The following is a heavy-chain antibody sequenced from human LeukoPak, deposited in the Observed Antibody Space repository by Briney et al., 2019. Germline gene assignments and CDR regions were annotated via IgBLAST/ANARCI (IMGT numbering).Heavy chain of an antibody. Sequence: GGSLRLSCAASGFTFSSYAMHWVRQAPGKGLEWVAVISYDGSNKYYADSVKGRFTISRDNSKNTLYPQMNSLRAEDTAVYYCARSPPYGVPDYWGQGTLVTVSS. J-gene: IGHJ4*02. CDR2: ISYDGSNK. CDR1: GFTFSSYA. D-gene: IGHD4-17*01. V-gene: IGHV3-30*04. CDR3: ARSPPYGVPDY.